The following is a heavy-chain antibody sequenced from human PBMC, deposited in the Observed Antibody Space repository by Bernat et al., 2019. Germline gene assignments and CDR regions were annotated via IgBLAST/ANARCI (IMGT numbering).Heavy chain of an antibody. J-gene: IGHJ4*02. CDR1: GFTFSNAW. Sequence: EVQLVESGGGLVKPGGCQRLSCVASGFTFSNAWMSWVRQAPGKGLEWVGRIKNKIDGGTTDYAAPVKGRCTISRDDSKNTLYLQLNSLEMEDTAVYYCTTDRVRGSSWPYFDYWGQGTLVTVSS. D-gene: IGHD2-2*01. CDR3: TTDRVRGSSWPYFDY. CDR2: IKNKIDGGTT. V-gene: IGHV3-15*01.